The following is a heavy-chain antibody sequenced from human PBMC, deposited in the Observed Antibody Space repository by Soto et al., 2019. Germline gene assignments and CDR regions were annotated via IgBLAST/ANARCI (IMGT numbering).Heavy chain of an antibody. CDR1: GGSISSGDYY. CDR2: IYYSGST. Sequence: SETLSLTCTVSGGSISSGDYYWSWIRQPPGKGLEWIGYIYYSGSTYYNPSLKSRVTISVDTSKNQFSLKLSSVTAADTAAYYCARAPSVGATHYYYYYGMDVWGQGTTVTVSS. D-gene: IGHD1-26*01. J-gene: IGHJ6*02. V-gene: IGHV4-30-4*01. CDR3: ARAPSVGATHYYYYYGMDV.